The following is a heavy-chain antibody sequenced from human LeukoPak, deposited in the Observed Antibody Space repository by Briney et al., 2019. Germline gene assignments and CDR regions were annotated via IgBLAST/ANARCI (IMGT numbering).Heavy chain of an antibody. D-gene: IGHD6-13*01. CDR1: GYTFTGYY. CDR3: ARIDPGIAAAGSLGDLRFDY. J-gene: IGHJ4*02. V-gene: IGHV1-2*02. CDR2: INPNSGGT. Sequence: ASVKVSCKASGYTFTGYYMHWVRQAPGQGLEWMGWINPNSGGTNYAQKFQGRVTMTRDTSISTAYMELSRLRSDDTAVYYCARIDPGIAAAGSLGDLRFDYWGQGTLVTVSS.